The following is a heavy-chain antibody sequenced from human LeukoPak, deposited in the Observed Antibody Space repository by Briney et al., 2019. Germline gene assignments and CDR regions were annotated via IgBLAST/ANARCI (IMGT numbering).Heavy chain of an antibody. CDR1: WFTFNSHC. CDR3: ARWDIPTADIDY. J-gene: IGHJ4*02. Sequence: GALRLFCSGAWFTFNSHCIHWVRQGSSQGLEGVAVIRFDESHRYYADSVKGRFTISRDNSKNTLFLQMNSLRAEDTALYYCARWDIPTADIDYWGQGTLVTVSS. CDR2: IRFDESHR. V-gene: IGHV3-33*01. D-gene: IGHD6-13*01.